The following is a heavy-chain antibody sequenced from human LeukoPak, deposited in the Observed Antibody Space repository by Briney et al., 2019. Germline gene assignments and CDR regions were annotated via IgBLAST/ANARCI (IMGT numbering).Heavy chain of an antibody. CDR1: GFTVSSNY. J-gene: IGHJ3*02. V-gene: IGHV3-53*01. CDR2: IYSGGST. CDR3: AREDYDILTGSAFDI. Sequence: GGSLRLSCAASGFTVSSNYMSCVRQAPGKGLKRGSVIYSGGSTYYADSVKGRFTISRDNSKNTLYLQMNSLRAEDTAVYYCAREDYDILTGSAFDIWGQGTMVTVSS. D-gene: IGHD3-9*01.